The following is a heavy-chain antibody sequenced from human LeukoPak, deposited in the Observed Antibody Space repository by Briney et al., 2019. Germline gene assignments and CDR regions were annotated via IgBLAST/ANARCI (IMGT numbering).Heavy chain of an antibody. CDR3: ARDLSGDQPFDY. CDR2: IHYGGST. V-gene: IGHV4-59*01. CDR1: GGSISSYY. J-gene: IGHJ4*02. Sequence: SSETLSLTCTVSGGSISSYYWSWIRQPPGKGLEWIGYIHYGGSTNYNPSLKSRVTISVDTSKNQFSLKLSSVTAADTAVYYCARDLSGDQPFDYWGQGTLVTVSS. D-gene: IGHD4-17*01.